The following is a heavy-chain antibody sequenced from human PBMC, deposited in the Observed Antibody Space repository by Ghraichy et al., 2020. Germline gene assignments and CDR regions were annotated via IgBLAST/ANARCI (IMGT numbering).Heavy chain of an antibody. CDR2: MNPDGIEI. J-gene: IGHJ4*02. Sequence: GGSLRLSCVASGFTFSNSWMNWVRQAPGKGLEWVASMNPDGIEIYYVDSVRGRFTISRDNAKNSLSLQMNSLRAEDTAMYYCARDVGWSDFDYWGQGTLVTVSS. CDR3: ARDVGWSDFDY. CDR1: GFTFSNSW. D-gene: IGHD1-26*01. V-gene: IGHV3-7*03.